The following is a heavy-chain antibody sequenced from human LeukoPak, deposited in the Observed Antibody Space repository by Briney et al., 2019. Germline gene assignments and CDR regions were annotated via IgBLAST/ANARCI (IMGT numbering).Heavy chain of an antibody. Sequence: PSETLSLTCTVSGGSISSGDYYWSWIRQPPGKGLEWIGYIYYSGSTYYNPSLKSRVTISVDTSKNQFSLKLSSVTAADTAVYYCVRRGYCSGVSCYTFDYWGQGTLVTVSS. CDR2: IYYSGST. V-gene: IGHV4-30-4*01. CDR1: GGSISSGDYY. CDR3: VRRGYCSGVSCYTFDY. D-gene: IGHD2-15*01. J-gene: IGHJ4*02.